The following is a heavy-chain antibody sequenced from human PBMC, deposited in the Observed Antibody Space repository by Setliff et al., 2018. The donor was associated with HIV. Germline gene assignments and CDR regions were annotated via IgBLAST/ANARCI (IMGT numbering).Heavy chain of an antibody. V-gene: IGHV4-39*02. D-gene: IGHD2-21*02. CDR1: GGSFSSNSYY. CDR3: AREGDGIDC. CDR2: ISYTGNA. J-gene: IGHJ4*02. Sequence: SETLSLTCTVSGGSFSSNSYYWGWIRQPPGKGLEWIGSISYTGNAYNTPSLKSRVTISVDASKNQISLKLTSVTAADTATYYCAREGDGIDCWGQGTLVTVSS.